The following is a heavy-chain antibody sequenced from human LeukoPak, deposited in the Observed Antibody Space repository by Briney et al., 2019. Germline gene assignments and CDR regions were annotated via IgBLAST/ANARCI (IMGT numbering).Heavy chain of an antibody. J-gene: IGHJ4*02. CDR3: ARRGRFAGNIFWE. V-gene: IGHV4-39*01. CDR2: IYYTGTT. CDR1: GGSISSSSYY. D-gene: IGHD4-23*01. Sequence: PSETLSLTCTVSGGSISSSSYYWGWIRQSPGKGLEWIGSIYYTGTTYYSPSLKSRLTISVDTSENQFSLRLSSVTAADTAVYYCARRGRFAGNIFWEWGQGTQATVSS.